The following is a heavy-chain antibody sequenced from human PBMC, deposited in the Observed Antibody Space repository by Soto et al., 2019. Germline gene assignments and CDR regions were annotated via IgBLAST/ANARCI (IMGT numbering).Heavy chain of an antibody. D-gene: IGHD3-9*01. CDR1: GGSISSGGYY. CDR3: ARVAYYDILTGYYTNFDY. Sequence: SETLSLTCTVSGGSISSGGYYWSWIRQHPGKGLEWIGYIYYSGSTYYNPSLKSRVTISVDTSKNQFSLKLSSVTAADTAVYYCARVAYYDILTGYYTNFDYWGQGXLVTVSS. V-gene: IGHV4-31*03. J-gene: IGHJ4*02. CDR2: IYYSGST.